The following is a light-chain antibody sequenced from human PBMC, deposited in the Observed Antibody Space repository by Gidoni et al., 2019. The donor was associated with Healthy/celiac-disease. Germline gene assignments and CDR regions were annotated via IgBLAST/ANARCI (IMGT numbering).Light chain of an antibody. V-gene: IGLV2-8*01. CDR3: SSYAGSNNPVV. J-gene: IGLJ2*01. CDR1: SSDVGGYNY. CDR2: DVT. Sequence: SALTQPPSASGSPGPSVTISCTGTSSDVGGYNYVSWYQQHPGKAPKLMIFDVTKRPSGVPDRFSGSKSGNTASLTVSGRQAEDEADYYCSSYAGSNNPVVFGGGTKLTVL.